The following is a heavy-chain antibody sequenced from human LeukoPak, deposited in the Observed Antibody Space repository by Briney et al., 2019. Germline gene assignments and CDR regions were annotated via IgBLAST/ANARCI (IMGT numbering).Heavy chain of an antibody. CDR1: GGSISSGDYC. CDR2: IYYNGST. J-gene: IGHJ5*02. CDR3: ARTSLGGAWFDP. Sequence: PSETLSLTCTVSGGSISSGDYCWSWIRQPPGKGLEWIGYIYYNGSTYYNPSLKSRVTISVDTSKNQFSLKLSSVTAADTAVYYCARTSLGGAWFDPWGQGTLVTVSS. V-gene: IGHV4-30-4*08. D-gene: IGHD3-10*01.